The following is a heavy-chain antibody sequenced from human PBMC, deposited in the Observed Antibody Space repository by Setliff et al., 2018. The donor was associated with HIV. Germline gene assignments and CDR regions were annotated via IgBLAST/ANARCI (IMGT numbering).Heavy chain of an antibody. CDR3: ARGNYYDGGPLPFDF. Sequence: SETLSLTCAVYRTSFINYYWSWIRQPPGQGLEWVGEINHAGNTNYNPPLKSRVTLSIDTSKNQVSLNLTSVAATDTGVYYCARGNYYDGGPLPFDFWGQGSLVTVSS. V-gene: IGHV4-34*01. CDR1: RTSFINYY. D-gene: IGHD3-16*01. J-gene: IGHJ4*02. CDR2: INHAGNT.